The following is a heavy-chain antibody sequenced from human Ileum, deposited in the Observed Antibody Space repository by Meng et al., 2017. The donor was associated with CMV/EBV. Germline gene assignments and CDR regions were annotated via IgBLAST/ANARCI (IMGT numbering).Heavy chain of an antibody. D-gene: IGHD2-21*01. CDR3: TRVSLIVDSDF. CDR1: GFTFRTSW. J-gene: IGHJ4*01. V-gene: IGHV3-7*01. Sequence: GESLKISCAASGFTFRTSWMNWIRQAPGKGLEWVANINPDGSDKYYVDSVKGRFTISRDNAKNSLYLQMDSLRAEDTAFYYCTRVSLIVDSDFWGQGTLVTVSS. CDR2: INPDGSDK.